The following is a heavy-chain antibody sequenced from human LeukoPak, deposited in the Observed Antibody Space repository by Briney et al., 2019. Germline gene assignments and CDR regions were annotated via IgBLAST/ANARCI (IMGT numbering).Heavy chain of an antibody. CDR3: ARDNIAARPWDYFDY. CDR1: GFTFSSYA. J-gene: IGHJ4*02. CDR2: ISGSGGST. D-gene: IGHD6-6*01. Sequence: GGSLRLSCAASGFTFSSYAMSWVRQAPGKGLEWVSAISGSGGSTYYADSVKGRFTISRDNSKNTLYLQMNSLRAEDTAVYYCARDNIAARPWDYFDYWGQGTLVTVSS. V-gene: IGHV3-23*01.